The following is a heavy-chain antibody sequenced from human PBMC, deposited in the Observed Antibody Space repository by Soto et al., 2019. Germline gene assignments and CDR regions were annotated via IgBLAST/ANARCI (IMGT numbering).Heavy chain of an antibody. V-gene: IGHV6-1*01. D-gene: IGHD3-9*01. CDR3: ARASRPRELRYFDWLSRHYYYYGMDV. CDR1: GDSVSSNSAA. Sequence: SQTLSLTCAISGDSVSSNSAAWNWIRQSPSRGLEWLGRTYYRSKWYNDYAVSVKSRITINPDTSKNQFPLQLNSATPEDTAVYYCARASRPRELRYFDWLSRHYYYYGMDVWGQGTTVTVSS. CDR2: TYYRSKWYN. J-gene: IGHJ6*02.